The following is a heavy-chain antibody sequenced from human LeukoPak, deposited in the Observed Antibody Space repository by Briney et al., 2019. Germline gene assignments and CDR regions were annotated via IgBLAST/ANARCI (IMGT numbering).Heavy chain of an antibody. J-gene: IGHJ6*03. CDR3: AAAYCGGDCYSGNHYYFMDL. CDR2: MYITGST. V-gene: IGHV3-53*01. D-gene: IGHD2-21*02. CDR1: GFSVSNNY. Sequence: GGSLRLSCAASGFSVSNNYMSWVRLSPGRGLEWVSAMYITGSTHYADSVKGRFTISRDNSKNALNLQMDSLRVEDTAVYYCAAAYCGGDCYSGNHYYFMDLWGKGTTVTVSS.